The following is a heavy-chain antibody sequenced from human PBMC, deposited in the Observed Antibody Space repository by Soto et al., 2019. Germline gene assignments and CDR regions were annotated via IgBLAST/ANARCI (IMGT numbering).Heavy chain of an antibody. CDR2: SSATGAGT. CDR1: GFTFSSYG. D-gene: IGHD1-7*01. CDR3: AKDRRAGGNYGFYSDF. J-gene: IGHJ4*02. Sequence: EVQLLESGGGLVQPGGSLRLSCAASGFTFSSYGMTWVRQAPGKGLEWGSFSSATGAGTYYADSVKGRFTISRDNSKNTLYLQMTGLRADDTAVYYCAKDRRAGGNYGFYSDFWGQGALVIVSS. V-gene: IGHV3-23*01.